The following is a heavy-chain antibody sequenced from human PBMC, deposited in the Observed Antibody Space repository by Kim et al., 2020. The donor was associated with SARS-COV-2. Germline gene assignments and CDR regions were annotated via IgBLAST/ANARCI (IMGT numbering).Heavy chain of an antibody. CDR2: INSDGSST. V-gene: IGHV3-74*01. Sequence: GGSLRLSCAASGFTFSSYWMHWVRQAPGKGLVWVPRINSDGSSTSYADSVKGRFTISRDNAKNTLYLQMNSLRAEDTAVYYCARDGVWFGVYKYAFDIWGQGTMVTVSS. CDR3: ARDGVWFGVYKYAFDI. D-gene: IGHD3-10*01. J-gene: IGHJ3*02. CDR1: GFTFSSYW.